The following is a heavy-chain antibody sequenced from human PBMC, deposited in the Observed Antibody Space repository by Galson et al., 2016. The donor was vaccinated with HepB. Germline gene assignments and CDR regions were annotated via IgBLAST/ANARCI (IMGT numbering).Heavy chain of an antibody. CDR1: GGTFSRYA. D-gene: IGHD2-15*01. CDR3: AREGNCAGYRCFRFDY. CDR2: IIPFVGTP. Sequence: SVKVSCKVHGGTFSRYAISWLRQAPGQGLEWMGGIIPFVGTPPYGQKFQGRVRIFADESTTTAYMELTGLRVDDTAVYYCAREGNCAGYRCFRFDYWGQGTPVTVSS. V-gene: IGHV1-69*13. J-gene: IGHJ4*02.